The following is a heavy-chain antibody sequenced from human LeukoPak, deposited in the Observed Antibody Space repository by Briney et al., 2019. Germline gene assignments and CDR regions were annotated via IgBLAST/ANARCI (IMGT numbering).Heavy chain of an antibody. CDR3: AKDTIVVAEDDYYFDY. Sequence: GGSLRLSCAASGFTFSSYAMSWVRQAPGKGLEWVSGISWNSGSIGYADSVKGRFTISRDNAKNSLYLQMNSLRAEDTALYYCAKDTIVVAEDDYYFDYWGQGTLVTVSS. CDR1: GFTFSSYA. V-gene: IGHV3-9*01. J-gene: IGHJ4*02. CDR2: ISWNSGSI. D-gene: IGHD3-22*01.